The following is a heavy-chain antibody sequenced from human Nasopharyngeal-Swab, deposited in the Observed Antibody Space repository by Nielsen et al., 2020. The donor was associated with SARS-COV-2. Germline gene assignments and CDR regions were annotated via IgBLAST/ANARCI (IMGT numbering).Heavy chain of an antibody. D-gene: IGHD3-3*01. Sequence: SETLSLTCTVSGGSISSSSYYWGWIRQPPGKGLEWIGSIYYSGSTYYNPSLKSRVTISVDTSKNQFSLKLSSVTAADTAVYYCARNNYDFWSGHWFDPWGQETLVTVSS. V-gene: IGHV4-39*07. CDR1: GGSISSSSYY. J-gene: IGHJ5*02. CDR2: IYYSGST. CDR3: ARNNYDFWSGHWFDP.